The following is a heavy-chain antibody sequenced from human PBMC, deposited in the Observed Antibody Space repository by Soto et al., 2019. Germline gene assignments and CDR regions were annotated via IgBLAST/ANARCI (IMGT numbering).Heavy chain of an antibody. Sequence: GASVKVSCKASVYTLTSYAIHWVRQAPGQRLEWMGWINPNSGGTNYAQKFQGWVTMTRDTSISTAYMELSRLRSDDTAVYYCARTKQQLSRGGYYYYYGMDVWGQGTTVTVSS. D-gene: IGHD6-13*01. V-gene: IGHV1-2*04. J-gene: IGHJ6*02. CDR2: INPNSGGT. CDR1: VYTLTSYA. CDR3: ARTKQQLSRGGYYYYYGMDV.